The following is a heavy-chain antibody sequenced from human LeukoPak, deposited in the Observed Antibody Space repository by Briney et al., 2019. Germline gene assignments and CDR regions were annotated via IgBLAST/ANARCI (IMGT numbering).Heavy chain of an antibody. Sequence: PGGSLRLSCAASGFTFSSYGMHWVRQAPGKGLEWVAFIRYDGSNKYYADSVKGRFTISRDNSKNTLYLQMNSLRAEDTAVYYCAGGYCSGGSCPLRYYYYGMDVWGQGTTVTVSS. CDR3: AGGYCSGGSCPLRYYYYGMDV. D-gene: IGHD2-15*01. J-gene: IGHJ6*02. CDR1: GFTFSSYG. CDR2: IRYDGSNK. V-gene: IGHV3-30*02.